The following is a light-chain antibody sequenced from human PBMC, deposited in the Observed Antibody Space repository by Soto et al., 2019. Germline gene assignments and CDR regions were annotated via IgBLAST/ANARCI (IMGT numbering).Light chain of an antibody. J-gene: IGLJ2*01. V-gene: IGLV2-14*01. Sequence: QSVLTQPASVSGSPGQSVTISCTGINSDVDGYSSVSWLQQYPGKAPKLLIYGASNRPSGVSNRFSGSKSGNTASLTISGLQADDEAKYYCSSYWTTSPTFGGGTKLTVL. CDR3: SSYWTTSPT. CDR1: NSDVDGYSS. CDR2: GAS.